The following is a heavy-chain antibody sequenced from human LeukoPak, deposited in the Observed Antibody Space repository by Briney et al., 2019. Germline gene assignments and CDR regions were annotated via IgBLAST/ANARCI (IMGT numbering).Heavy chain of an antibody. CDR1: GGTFSSYA. D-gene: IGHD6-6*01. J-gene: IGHJ4*02. CDR2: IIPIFGTA. CDR3: AREHSSSSDPSVIDY. Sequence: WASVKVSCKASGGTFSSYAISWVRQAPGQGLEWMGGIIPIFGTANYAQKFQGRVTITADESTSTAYMELSSLRSEDTAVYYCAREHSSSSDPSVIDYWGQGTLVTVSS. V-gene: IGHV1-69*01.